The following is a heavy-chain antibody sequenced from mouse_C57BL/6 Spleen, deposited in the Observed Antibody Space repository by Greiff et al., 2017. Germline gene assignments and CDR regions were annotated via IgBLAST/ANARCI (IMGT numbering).Heavy chain of an antibody. Sequence: EVMLVESGGGLVQSGRSLRLSCATSGFTFSDFYMEWVRQAPGKGLEWIAASRNKANDYTTEYSASVKGRFIVSRDTSQSILYLQLNALGAEDTAIYYCARYATGTGMDYWGQGTSVTVSS. CDR3: ARYATGTGMDY. V-gene: IGHV7-1*01. CDR1: GFTFSDFY. J-gene: IGHJ4*01. CDR2: SRNKANDYTT. D-gene: IGHD2-14*01.